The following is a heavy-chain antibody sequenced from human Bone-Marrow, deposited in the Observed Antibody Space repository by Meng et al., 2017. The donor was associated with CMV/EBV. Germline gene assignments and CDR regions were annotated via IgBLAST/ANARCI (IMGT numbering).Heavy chain of an antibody. CDR1: GFSFSSYA. CDR3: ARDSNNDYDINWFDP. V-gene: IGHV3-30-3*01. D-gene: IGHD3-22*01. CDR2: ISYDGSNK. J-gene: IGHJ5*02. Sequence: SGFSFSSYARHWGRQAPGKGLEWGAVISYDGSNKYYADSVKGRFTISRDNSKNTLYLQMNSLRAEDTAVYYCARDSNNDYDINWFDPWGQGTLVTVSS.